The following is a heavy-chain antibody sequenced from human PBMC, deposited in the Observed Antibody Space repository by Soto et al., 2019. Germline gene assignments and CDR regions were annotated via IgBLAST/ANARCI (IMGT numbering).Heavy chain of an antibody. CDR2: IYYSGST. V-gene: IGHV4-39*01. J-gene: IGHJ6*02. CDR3: ARLEQWLVYGMDV. Sequence: NPSETLSLTCTVSGGSISSSSYYWGWIRQPPGKGLEWIGGIYYSGSTYYNPSLKSRVTISVDTSKNQFSLKLSSVTAADTAVYYCARLEQWLVYGMDVWGQGTTVTVSS. D-gene: IGHD6-19*01. CDR1: GGSISSSSYY.